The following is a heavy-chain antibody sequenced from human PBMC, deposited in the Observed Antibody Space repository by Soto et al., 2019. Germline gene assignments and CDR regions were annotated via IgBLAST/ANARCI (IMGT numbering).Heavy chain of an antibody. CDR2: ISLYSDGT. CDR3: ARVVPGAEAWFGP. D-gene: IGHD2-2*01. CDR1: GYTFSNYG. J-gene: IGHJ5*02. V-gene: IGHV1-18*01. Sequence: ASVKVSCKTSGYTFSNYGITWVRQAPGQPLEWLGWISLYSDGTNYAQKFQGRVSMTTDTSTTTAYMELRSLRPDDTAVYYCARVVPGAEAWFGPWGQGTLVTVSS.